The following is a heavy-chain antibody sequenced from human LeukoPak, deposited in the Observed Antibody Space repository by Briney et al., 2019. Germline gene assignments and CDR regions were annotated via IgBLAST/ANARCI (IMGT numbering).Heavy chain of an antibody. CDR3: AKSANIVVPAASGRLNYYYYYYMDV. CDR2: ISWNSGSI. Sequence: GRSLRLSCAASGFTFDDYAMHWVRQAPGKGLEWVSGISWNSGSIGYADSVKGRFTISRDNAKNSLYLQMNSLRAEDTALYYCAKSANIVVPAASGRLNYYYYYYMDVWGKGITVTVSS. CDR1: GFTFDDYA. J-gene: IGHJ6*03. V-gene: IGHV3-9*01. D-gene: IGHD2-2*01.